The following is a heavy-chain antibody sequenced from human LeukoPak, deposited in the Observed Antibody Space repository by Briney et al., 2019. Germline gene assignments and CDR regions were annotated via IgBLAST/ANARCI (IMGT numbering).Heavy chain of an antibody. CDR1: GYTFTSYD. J-gene: IGHJ4*02. V-gene: IGHV1-18*01. Sequence: ASVKVSCKASGYTFTSYDISWVRQAPGQGLEWMGWVSGYNGDTNYAQKLQGRVTMTTDTSTSTAYMELGSLRSDDTAVYYCARVARYSSPDYWGQGTLVTVSS. D-gene: IGHD6-13*01. CDR2: VSGYNGDT. CDR3: ARVARYSSPDY.